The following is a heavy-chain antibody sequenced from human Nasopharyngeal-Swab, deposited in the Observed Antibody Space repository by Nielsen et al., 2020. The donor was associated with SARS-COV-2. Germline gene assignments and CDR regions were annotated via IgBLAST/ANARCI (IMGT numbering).Heavy chain of an antibody. J-gene: IGHJ4*02. V-gene: IGHV3-7*03. CDR3: ARAFYSGYEYYFDY. CDR1: GFTFSSYW. CDR2: IKQDGSEK. D-gene: IGHD5-12*01. Sequence: GESLKISCAASGFTFSSYWMSWVRQAPGKGLEWVANIKQDGSEKYYVDSVKGRFTISRDNAKNSLYLQMNSLRAEDTAVYYCARAFYSGYEYYFDYWGQGTLVTVSS.